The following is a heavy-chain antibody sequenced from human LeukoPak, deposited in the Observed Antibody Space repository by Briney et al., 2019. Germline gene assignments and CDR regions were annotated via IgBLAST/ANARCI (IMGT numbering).Heavy chain of an antibody. J-gene: IGHJ4*02. V-gene: IGHV3-30*04. D-gene: IGHD3-22*01. CDR2: ISYDGSNK. CDR1: GFTFSSYA. CDR3: AKDAERYYYDSSGFVDY. Sequence: GRSLRLSCAASGFTFSSYAMHWVRQAPGKGLEWVAVISYDGSNKYYADSVKGRFTISRDNSKNTLYLQMNSLRAEDTAVYYCAKDAERYYYDSSGFVDYWGQGTLVTVSS.